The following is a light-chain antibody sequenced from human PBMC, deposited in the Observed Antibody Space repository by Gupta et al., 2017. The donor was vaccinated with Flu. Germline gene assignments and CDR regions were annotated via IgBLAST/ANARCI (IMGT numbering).Light chain of an antibody. Sequence: ERATLSCRASQSFSSSYLAWFQQKPGQAPRLLIYGASSRATGIPDSFSGSGSGTDFTLTISRLEPEDFAVYYCQQYGSSPLTFGGGTKVEIK. CDR1: QSFSSSY. J-gene: IGKJ4*01. CDR3: QQYGSSPLT. CDR2: GAS. V-gene: IGKV3-20*01.